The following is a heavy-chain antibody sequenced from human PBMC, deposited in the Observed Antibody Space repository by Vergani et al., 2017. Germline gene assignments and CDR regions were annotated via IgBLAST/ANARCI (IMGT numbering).Heavy chain of an antibody. CDR2: IFPSGNS. V-gene: IGHV4-30-2*01. CDR1: GDSITNGGFS. J-gene: IGHJ6*03. D-gene: IGHD3-10*01. CDR3: ARASVRALVGYYYYMDV. Sequence: QVQLQESGSGLVKPSQTLSLTCAVSGDSITNGGFSWNWLRQPPGKGPEWIGYIFPSGNSDYNPSLKNRVSISLDKSKNQFSLWVNSVTAADTAVYFCARASVRALVGYYYYMDVWGKGKPVVVSS.